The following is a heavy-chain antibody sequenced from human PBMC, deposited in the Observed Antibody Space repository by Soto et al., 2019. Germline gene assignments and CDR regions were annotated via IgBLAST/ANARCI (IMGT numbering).Heavy chain of an antibody. D-gene: IGHD3-3*01. CDR3: ARDRNYDFWSGYYSHNYYDMDV. J-gene: IGHJ6*03. V-gene: IGHV3-21*01. Sequence: EVLLVESGGGLVKPGGSLRLSCAASGFTFSSYSMNWVRQAPGKGLEWVSSFSGRSNYIYYADSVKGRFTISRDNAKNSLDLQMNSLRAEDTAVYYCARDRNYDFWSGYYSHNYYDMDVWGKGTTVSVSS. CDR1: GFTFSSYS. CDR2: FSGRSNYI.